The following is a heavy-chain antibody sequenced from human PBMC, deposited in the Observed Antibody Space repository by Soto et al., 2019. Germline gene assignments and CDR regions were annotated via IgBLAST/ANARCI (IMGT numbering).Heavy chain of an antibody. D-gene: IGHD1-26*01. CDR1: GFSISTYA. V-gene: IGHV3-30*04. J-gene: IGHJ3*02. Sequence: QVQLVESGGGVVQPGRSLRLSCAASGFSISTYALHWVRQAPGKGPEWVAIISYNGNNKHYADSVKGRFTISRDNSKNTVDLQMNSLRVEDTAMYYCARRSFPYSGSPLEPWSDALDIWGLGTMVTVSS. CDR2: ISYNGNNK. CDR3: ARRSFPYSGSPLEPWSDALDI.